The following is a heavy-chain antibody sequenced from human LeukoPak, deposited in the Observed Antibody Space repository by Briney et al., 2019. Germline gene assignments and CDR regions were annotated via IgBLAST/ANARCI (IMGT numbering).Heavy chain of an antibody. CDR1: GFTFSSYS. Sequence: PGGSLRLSCAASGFTFSSYSMNWVRQAPGKGLEWVSSISSSSSYIYYADSVKGRFTISRDNAKNSLYLQMHSLRAEDTAVYYCAREGGSVIFDYWGQGTLVTVSS. J-gene: IGHJ4*02. CDR3: AREGGSVIFDY. V-gene: IGHV3-21*01. D-gene: IGHD3-10*01. CDR2: ISSSSSYI.